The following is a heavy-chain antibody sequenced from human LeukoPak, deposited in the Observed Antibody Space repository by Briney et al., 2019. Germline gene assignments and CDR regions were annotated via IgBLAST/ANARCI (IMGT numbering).Heavy chain of an antibody. Sequence: VASVKVSCKASGYTFTGYYMHWVRQAPGQGLEWMGWINPNSGGTNYAQKFQGRVTMTRDTSISTAYMELSRLRSDDTAVYYCARAWGYYDSSGYYRPFDYWGQGTLVTVSS. CDR3: ARAWGYYDSSGYYRPFDY. D-gene: IGHD3-22*01. V-gene: IGHV1-2*02. CDR1: GYTFTGYY. CDR2: INPNSGGT. J-gene: IGHJ4*02.